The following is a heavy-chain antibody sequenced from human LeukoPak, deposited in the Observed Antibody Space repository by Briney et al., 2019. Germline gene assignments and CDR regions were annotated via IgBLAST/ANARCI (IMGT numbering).Heavy chain of an antibody. Sequence: PGGSLRLSCAASGFTFDDYGMSWVRQAPGKGLEWVSGINWNGGSTGYADSVKGRFTISRDNAKNSLYLQMNSLRAEDTAVYYCARVAGTNTVTTAYYFDYWGQGTLVTVSS. CDR2: INWNGGST. D-gene: IGHD4-17*01. V-gene: IGHV3-20*04. CDR1: GFTFDDYG. J-gene: IGHJ4*02. CDR3: ARVAGTNTVTTAYYFDY.